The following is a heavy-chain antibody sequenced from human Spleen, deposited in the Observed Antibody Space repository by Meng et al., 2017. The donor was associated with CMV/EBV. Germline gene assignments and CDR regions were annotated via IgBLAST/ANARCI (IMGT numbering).Heavy chain of an antibody. J-gene: IGHJ4*02. CDR3: ARRSHSNTWYVLDY. D-gene: IGHD6-13*01. V-gene: IGHV2-5*01. CDR1: GFSLRTSGVG. Sequence: SGFSLRTSGVGVCWIRQPPGKALEWLALIFWNDDKRYSPSLKNRLTITKDTSENQVVLTMTNMDPVDTATYYCARRSHSNTWYVLDYWGQGTLVTVSS. CDR2: IFWNDDK.